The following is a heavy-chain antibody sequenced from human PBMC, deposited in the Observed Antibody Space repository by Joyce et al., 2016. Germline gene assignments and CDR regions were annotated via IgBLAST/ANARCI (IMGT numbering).Heavy chain of an antibody. CDR3: AHAPATDRYYGMDV. CDR2: IYWDDDK. V-gene: IGHV2-5*02. CDR1: GSSHSTSGVG. J-gene: IGHJ6*02. D-gene: IGHD6-25*01. Sequence: QVTLKESGPTLVKPTQTLTLTCTFSGSSHSTSGVGVGWIRQPPGKALEWLALIYWDDDKRYSSSLKSRLTITKDTSKNQGVLTMTNMDPVDTATYYCAHAPATDRYYGMDVWGQGTTVTVSS.